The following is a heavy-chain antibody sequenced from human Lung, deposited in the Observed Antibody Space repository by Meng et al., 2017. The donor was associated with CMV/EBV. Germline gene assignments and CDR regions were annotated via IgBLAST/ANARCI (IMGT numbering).Heavy chain of an antibody. J-gene: IGHJ5*02. CDR2: ISDDGSSK. CDR1: GFPFSSYS. V-gene: IGHV3-30*03. D-gene: IGHD6-6*01. CDR3: ARDHRMSSSSSSLNA. Sequence: SXKISXAASGFPFSSYSMHWVRQAPGKGLEWVATISDDGSSKNYADTVKGRFTVSRDNPKKPLYLEMINLGAEDTALYYCARDHRMSSSSSSLNAWGQGALVXVSS.